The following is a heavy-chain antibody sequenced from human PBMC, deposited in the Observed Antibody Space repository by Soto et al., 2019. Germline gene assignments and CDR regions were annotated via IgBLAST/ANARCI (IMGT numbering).Heavy chain of an antibody. V-gene: IGHV3-21*01. CDR2: ISASSNYK. D-gene: IGHD6-25*01. J-gene: IGHJ4*02. CDR3: ASGRRSCKSVSGHGGVDY. CDR1: GFTFSTYG. Sequence: EVQVVESGGGQVKPGGSLRLSCAASGFTFSTYGMNWVRQAPGKGLEWVSFISASSNYKYYADSVRGRFTISRDNARNSLYVQMNTLSAEDTAVYYCASGRRSCKSVSGHGGVDYWGQGTLVTVCS.